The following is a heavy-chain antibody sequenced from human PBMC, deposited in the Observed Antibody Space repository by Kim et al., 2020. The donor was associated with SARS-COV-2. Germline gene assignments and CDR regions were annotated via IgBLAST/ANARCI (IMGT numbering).Heavy chain of an antibody. D-gene: IGHD3-10*01. J-gene: IGHJ5*02. CDR3: ARDYRSGGWFDP. Sequence: SYNPYLKSRVTISVDKSKNQFSLKLSCVTAADTAVYYCARDYRSGGWFDPWGQGTLVTVSS. V-gene: IGHV4-31*02.